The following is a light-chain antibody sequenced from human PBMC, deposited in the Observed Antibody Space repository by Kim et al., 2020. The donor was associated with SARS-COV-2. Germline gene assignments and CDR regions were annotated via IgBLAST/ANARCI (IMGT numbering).Light chain of an antibody. V-gene: IGLV10-54*01. CDR2: RNN. CDR1: SNNVGNQG. Sequence: QAGLTQSPSVSKGLRQTATLTCTGNSNNVGNQGAAWLQQHQGHPPKLLSYRNNNRPSGISERLSASRSGNTASLTITGLQPEDEADYYCSAWDSSLSANIVFGTGTKVTVL. CDR3: SAWDSSLSANIV. J-gene: IGLJ1*01.